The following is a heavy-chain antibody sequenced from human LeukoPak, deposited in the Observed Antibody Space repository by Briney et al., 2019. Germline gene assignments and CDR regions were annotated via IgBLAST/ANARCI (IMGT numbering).Heavy chain of an antibody. J-gene: IGHJ4*02. CDR3: ASQGGAGGPFDY. CDR1: GYHFTSYW. CDR2: IDPSDSYT. Sequence: GESLKISFKGSGYHFTSYWISWVRQMPGKGLGWMGRIDPSDSYTNYSPSFQGHVTISADKSISTAYLQWSSLKASDTAMYYCASQGGAGGPFDYWGQGTLVTVSS. D-gene: IGHD3-16*01. V-gene: IGHV5-10-1*01.